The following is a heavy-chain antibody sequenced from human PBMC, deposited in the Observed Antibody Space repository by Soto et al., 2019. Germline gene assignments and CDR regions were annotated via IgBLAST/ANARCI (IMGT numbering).Heavy chain of an antibody. D-gene: IGHD5-18*01. J-gene: IGHJ3*02. Sequence: SETLSLTCAVYGGSFSGYYWSWIRQPPGKGLEWIGEINHSGSTNYNPSLKSRVTISVDTSKNQFSLKLSSVTAADTAVYYCASGPTTPRGYSYGPQAYAFDIWGQGTMVTVSS. V-gene: IGHV4-34*01. CDR1: GGSFSGYY. CDR3: ASGPTTPRGYSYGPQAYAFDI. CDR2: INHSGST.